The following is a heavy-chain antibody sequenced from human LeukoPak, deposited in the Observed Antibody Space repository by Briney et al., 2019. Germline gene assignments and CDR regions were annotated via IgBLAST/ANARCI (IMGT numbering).Heavy chain of an antibody. Sequence: PSETLSLTCAVYGGSFSGYYWSWIRQPPGKGLEWIGEINHSGSTNYNPSLKSRVTISVDTSKNQFPLKLSSVTAADTAVYYCARRKGTMVPGAFDYWGQGTLVTVSS. CDR1: GGSFSGYY. J-gene: IGHJ4*02. CDR2: INHSGST. CDR3: ARRKGTMVPGAFDY. V-gene: IGHV4-34*01. D-gene: IGHD3-10*01.